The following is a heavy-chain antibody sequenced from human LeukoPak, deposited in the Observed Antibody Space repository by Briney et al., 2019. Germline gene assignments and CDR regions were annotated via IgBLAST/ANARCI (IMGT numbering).Heavy chain of an antibody. J-gene: IGHJ4*02. Sequence: SETLSLTCAVYGGSFSGYYWSWIRQPPGKGLEWIGEINHSGSTNYNPSLKSRVTISVDTSKNQFSLRLSSVTAADTAVYYCATLKRGSIYGHFDFWGQGIKVTVSS. CDR1: GGSFSGYY. V-gene: IGHV4-34*01. CDR2: INHSGST. CDR3: ATLKRGSIYGHFDF. D-gene: IGHD5-18*01.